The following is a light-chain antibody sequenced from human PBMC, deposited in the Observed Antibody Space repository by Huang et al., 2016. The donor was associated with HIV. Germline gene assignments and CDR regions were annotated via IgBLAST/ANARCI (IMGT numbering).Light chain of an antibody. V-gene: IGKV1-39*01. CDR1: QSLTNS. J-gene: IGKJ1*01. Sequence: DIQMTQSPSSLSASVGDKVTITCRASQSLTNSLNWYQQRPGEAPRLLIFGASNLQSGVPSRFSGTRSATPFTLTLTTLQPEDSAIYYCQQSYNTPRTFGQGTKVQI. CDR3: QQSYNTPRT. CDR2: GAS.